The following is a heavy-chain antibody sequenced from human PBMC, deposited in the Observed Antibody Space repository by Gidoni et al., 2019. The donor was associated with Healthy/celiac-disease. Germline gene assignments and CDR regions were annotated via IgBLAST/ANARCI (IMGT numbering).Heavy chain of an antibody. Sequence: QVQLVESGGGLVKPGGSLRLSCAACGLTFSDYYISWLRQAPGKGLDVVSYISSSGITIYYADSVKGRFTISRDNAKNSLYLQMNSLRAEDTAVYYCARAIAGEYYYYYYYMDVWGKGTTVTVSS. V-gene: IGHV3-11*01. CDR2: ISSSGITI. D-gene: IGHD7-27*01. J-gene: IGHJ6*03. CDR1: GLTFSDYY. CDR3: ARAIAGEYYYYYYYMDV.